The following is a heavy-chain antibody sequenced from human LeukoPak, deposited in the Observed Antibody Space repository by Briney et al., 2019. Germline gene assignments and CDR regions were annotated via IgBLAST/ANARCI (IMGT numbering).Heavy chain of an antibody. Sequence: GGSLRLSCAASGFTFSSYAMSWVRQAPGKGLEWVSAISGSGGSTYYADSVKGRFTISRDNSKNTLYLQMNSLRAEDTAVYYCARRRTVNSAFDYWGQGTLVTVSS. V-gene: IGHV3-23*01. D-gene: IGHD4-17*01. CDR3: ARRRTVNSAFDY. CDR1: GFTFSSYA. J-gene: IGHJ4*02. CDR2: ISGSGGST.